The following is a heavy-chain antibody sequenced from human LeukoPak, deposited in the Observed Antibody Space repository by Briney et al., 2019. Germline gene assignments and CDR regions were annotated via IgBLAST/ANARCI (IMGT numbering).Heavy chain of an antibody. J-gene: IGHJ4*02. CDR1: GGSISSGSYY. V-gene: IGHV4-61*02. CDR2: IYTSGST. D-gene: IGHD6-13*01. Sequence: KSSETLSLTCTVSGGSISSGSYYWSWIRQPAGKGLEWIGRIYTSGSTNYNPSLKSRATISVDTSKNQFSLKLSSVTAADTAVYYCARGLYSSSCSFDYWGQGTLVTVSS. CDR3: ARGLYSSSCSFDY.